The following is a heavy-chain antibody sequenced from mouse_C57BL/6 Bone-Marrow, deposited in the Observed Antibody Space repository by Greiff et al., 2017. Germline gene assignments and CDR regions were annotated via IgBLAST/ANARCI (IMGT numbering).Heavy chain of an antibody. D-gene: IGHD1-1*01. Sequence: EVQLQQSGAELVRPGASVKLSCTASGFNIKDYYMHWVKQRPEQGLEWIGRIEPEDGDTEYAPKFQGKATMTADTSSNTAYLQLSSLTSEDTAVYYCTSYYYGSSPFAYWGQGTLVTVSA. V-gene: IGHV14-1*01. CDR2: IEPEDGDT. CDR1: GFNIKDYY. J-gene: IGHJ3*01. CDR3: TSYYYGSSPFAY.